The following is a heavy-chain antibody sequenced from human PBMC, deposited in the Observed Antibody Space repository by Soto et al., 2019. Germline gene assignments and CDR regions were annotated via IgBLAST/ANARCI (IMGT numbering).Heavy chain of an antibody. Sequence: QITLKESGPTLVKPTQTLTLTCTFSGFSLSTSGVGVGWIRQPPGKALEWLALIYWDDDKRYSPSLKSRLTITKDTSKNQVVLTMTNMDPVDTATYYCAHFTPEYSSSDAFDIWGQGTMVTVSS. CDR2: IYWDDDK. D-gene: IGHD6-6*01. J-gene: IGHJ3*02. CDR1: GFSLSTSGVG. CDR3: AHFTPEYSSSDAFDI. V-gene: IGHV2-5*02.